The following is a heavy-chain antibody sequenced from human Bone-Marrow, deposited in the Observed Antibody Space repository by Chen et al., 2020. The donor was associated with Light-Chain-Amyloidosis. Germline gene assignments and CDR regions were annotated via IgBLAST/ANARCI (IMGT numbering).Heavy chain of an antibody. V-gene: IGHV3-74*01. CDR3: ARSVSGTFDY. CDR1: GFQFSDYY. Sequence: DVQLVESGGGLIQPGESLRLSCAASGFQFSDYYMHWVRQGPGKGLVWVSRSNGDGTDIKYADSVRGRFTISRDSAKNTVYLQMNSLRTEDTAVYYCARSVSGTFDYWGQGALVTVSS. CDR2: SNGDGTDI. J-gene: IGHJ4*02. D-gene: IGHD1-1*01.